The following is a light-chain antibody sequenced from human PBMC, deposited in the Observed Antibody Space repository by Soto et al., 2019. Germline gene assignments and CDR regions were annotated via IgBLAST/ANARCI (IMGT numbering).Light chain of an antibody. CDR2: WAS. CDR1: QRVLYSSNNKNY. CDR3: QQYYSTPRT. Sequence: DIVMTQSPDSLAVSLGERATINCKSSQRVLYSSNNKNYLAWYQQQPGQPPKLLIYWASTRESGVPDRFSGSGSVTDFTLTISSLQAEDVAVYYCQQYYSTPRTFGQGTKVEIK. V-gene: IGKV4-1*01. J-gene: IGKJ1*01.